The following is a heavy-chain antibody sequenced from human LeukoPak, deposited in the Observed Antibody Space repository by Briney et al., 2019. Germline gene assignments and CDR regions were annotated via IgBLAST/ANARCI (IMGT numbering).Heavy chain of an antibody. Sequence: GGSLRLSCAASGFTFSSYGMNWVRQAPGKGREWVSGISGSGGTTYYADSVKGRFTISRDNSKNSLSLQVSSLRAEDTAVYYCAKTNGYYSDWGQGTLVTVSS. CDR2: ISGSGGTT. J-gene: IGHJ4*02. CDR3: AKTNGYYSD. CDR1: GFTFSSYG. D-gene: IGHD3-22*01. V-gene: IGHV3-23*01.